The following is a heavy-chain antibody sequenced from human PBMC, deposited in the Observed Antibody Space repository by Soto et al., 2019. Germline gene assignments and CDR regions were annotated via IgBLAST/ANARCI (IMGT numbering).Heavy chain of an antibody. J-gene: IGHJ4*02. V-gene: IGHV3-23*01. Sequence: GWSLRLSCAASGFTFSSYAMSWVRQAPGKGLEWVSAISGSGGSTYYADSVKGRFTISRDNSKNTLYLQMNSLRAEDTAVYYCAKDSLNYYDSSGAFDYWGQGTLVTVSS. CDR3: AKDSLNYYDSSGAFDY. D-gene: IGHD3-22*01. CDR1: GFTFSSYA. CDR2: ISGSGGST.